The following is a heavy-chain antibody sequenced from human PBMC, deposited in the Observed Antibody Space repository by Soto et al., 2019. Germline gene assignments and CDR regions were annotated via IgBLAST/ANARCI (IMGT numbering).Heavy chain of an antibody. V-gene: IGHV1-69*12. CDR1: GGTFSSYA. Sequence: QVQLVQSGAEVKKPGSSVKVSCKASGGTFSSYAISWVRQAPGQGLEWMGGIIPIFGTANYAQKFQGRVTITADQTLSIGYMELRSLRSEDTAVYYFARELSSGRNNWFDPCGQGPLVTVSS. D-gene: IGHD6-19*01. CDR3: ARELSSGRNNWFDP. CDR2: IIPIFGTA. J-gene: IGHJ5*02.